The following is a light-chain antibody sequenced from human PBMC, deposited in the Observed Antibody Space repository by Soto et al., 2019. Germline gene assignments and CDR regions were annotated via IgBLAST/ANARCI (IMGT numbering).Light chain of an antibody. CDR2: DAS. CDR3: QQRSNQIT. Sequence: EIVLTQSPATLSFSPGERATLSCRASQSVSRYLAWYQQKPGQTPRLLIYDASTRATGIPDRFSGSGSGTDFTLTISSLESEDFAVYYCQQRSNQITFGQGTRLEIK. J-gene: IGKJ5*01. V-gene: IGKV3-11*01. CDR1: QSVSRY.